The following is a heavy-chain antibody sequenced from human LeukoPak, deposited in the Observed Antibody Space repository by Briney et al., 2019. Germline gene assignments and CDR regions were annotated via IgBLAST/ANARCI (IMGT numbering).Heavy chain of an antibody. V-gene: IGHV3-49*04. CDR1: GFTFSSYS. Sequence: GGSLRLSCAASGFTFSSYSMNWVRQAPGKGLEWVGFIRSKAYGGTTEYAASVKGRFTISRDDSKSIAYLQMNSLKTEDTAVYYCTRDRIHFDYWGQGTLVTVSS. CDR2: IRSKAYGGTT. J-gene: IGHJ4*02. CDR3: TRDRIHFDY. D-gene: IGHD5-18*01.